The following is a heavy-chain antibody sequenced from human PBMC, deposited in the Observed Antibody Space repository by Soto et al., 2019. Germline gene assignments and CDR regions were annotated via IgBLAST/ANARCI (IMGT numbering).Heavy chain of an antibody. V-gene: IGHV3-23*01. D-gene: IGHD4-17*01. Sequence: EVQLLESGGGLVQPGGSLRLSCAASGFTFSSYAMSWVRQAPGKGLEWVSAISGSGGSTYYADSVKGRFTISRDNSKNTLYLQMNSLRAEDTAVYYCAGMGSNRATTYWYFDLWGRGTLVTVSS. CDR2: ISGSGGST. CDR1: GFTFSSYA. J-gene: IGHJ2*01. CDR3: AGMGSNRATTYWYFDL.